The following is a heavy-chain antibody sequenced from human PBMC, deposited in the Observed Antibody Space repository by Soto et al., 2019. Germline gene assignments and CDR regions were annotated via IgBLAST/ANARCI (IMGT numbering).Heavy chain of an antibody. CDR3: AIDVFYYRTPYYYYGMDV. V-gene: IGHV1-69*01. Sequence: QVQLVQSGAEVKKPGSSVKVSCKASGGTFSSYAISWVRQAPGQGLEWMGGIIPIFGTANYAQKFQGRVTITADESTSTAYMELSSLRSEDTAVYYCAIDVFYYRTPYYYYGMDVWGQGTTVTVSS. CDR1: GGTFSSYA. J-gene: IGHJ6*02. CDR2: IIPIFGTA. D-gene: IGHD1-26*01.